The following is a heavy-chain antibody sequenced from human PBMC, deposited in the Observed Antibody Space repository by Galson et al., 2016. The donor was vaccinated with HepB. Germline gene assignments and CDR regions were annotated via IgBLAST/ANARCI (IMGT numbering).Heavy chain of an antibody. CDR2: INPTGGRT. V-gene: IGHV1-46*01. CDR3: ARSRRIEAAGLTFDY. D-gene: IGHD6-13*01. CDR1: GYAFTRYY. J-gene: IGHJ4*02. Sequence: SVKVSCKASGYAFTRYYINWVRQAPGQGPEWMGTINPTGGRTAYTETFEDRVSMTSDTSTSTVYMTVSSMRTDDTALYFCARSRRIEAAGLTFDYWGQGTLVTVSS.